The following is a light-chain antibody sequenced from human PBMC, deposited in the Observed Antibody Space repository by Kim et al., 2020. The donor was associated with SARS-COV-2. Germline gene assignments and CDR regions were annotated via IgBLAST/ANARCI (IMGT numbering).Light chain of an antibody. CDR1: SSNIGSHT. CDR3: AAWDDSLNGWV. Sequence: QWVTISCSASSSNIGSHTVNWYQQLPGTAPQLLIYSNNQRPSGVPDRFSGSKSGTSDSLAISGLQSEDEADYYCAAWDDSLNGWVFGRGTKLTVL. J-gene: IGLJ3*02. V-gene: IGLV1-44*01. CDR2: SNN.